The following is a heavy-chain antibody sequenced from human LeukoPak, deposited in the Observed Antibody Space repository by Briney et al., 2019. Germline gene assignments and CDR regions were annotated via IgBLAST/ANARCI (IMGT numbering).Heavy chain of an antibody. CDR1: GYSISSGYY. CDR2: IYYSGST. V-gene: IGHV4-61*01. D-gene: IGHD3-22*01. J-gene: IGHJ4*02. CDR3: ARDRYYYDSSGYLYYFDY. Sequence: SETLSLTCTVSGYSISSGYYWGWIRQPPGKGLEWIGYIYYSGSTNYNPSLKSRVTISVDTSKNQLSLKLSSVTAADTAVYYCARDRYYYDSSGYLYYFDYWGQGTLVTVSS.